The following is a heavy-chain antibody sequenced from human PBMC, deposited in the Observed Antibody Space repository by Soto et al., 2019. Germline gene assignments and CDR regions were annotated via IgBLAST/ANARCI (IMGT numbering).Heavy chain of an antibody. V-gene: IGHV1-18*01. CDR2: ISAYNGNT. D-gene: IGHD3-3*01. CDR1: GYTFTSYG. Sequence: QVQLVQSGAEVKKPGASVKVSCKASGYTFTSYGISWVRQAPGQGLERMGWISAYNGNTNYAQKLQGRVTMTTDTSTSTAYMELRSLRSDDTAVYYCARSYYDFWSGYSGYFDYWAQGTLVTVSS. CDR3: ARSYYDFWSGYSGYFDY. J-gene: IGHJ4*02.